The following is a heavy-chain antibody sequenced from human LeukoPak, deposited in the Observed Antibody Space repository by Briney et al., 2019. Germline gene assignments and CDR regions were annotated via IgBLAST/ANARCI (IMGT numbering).Heavy chain of an antibody. D-gene: IGHD3-10*01. CDR3: ARDRSITMVRGVFHWFDP. CDR1: GGSVSDYY. V-gene: IGHV4-59*02. Sequence: SETLSLTCTVSGGSVSDYYWSWIRQSPGKGLEWIGYIYYTGTTSYNPSLRSRVTMSADTSKNQFSLKLSSVTAADTAVYYCARDRSITMVRGVFHWFDPWGQGTLVTVSS. J-gene: IGHJ5*02. CDR2: IYYTGTT.